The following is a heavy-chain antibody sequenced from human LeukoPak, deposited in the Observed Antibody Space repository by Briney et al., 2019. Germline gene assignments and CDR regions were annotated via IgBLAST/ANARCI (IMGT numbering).Heavy chain of an antibody. V-gene: IGHV4-30-4*01. Sequence: PSQTLSLTCTVSGGSISSGDYYWSWIRQPPGKGLEWIGYIYYSGSTYYNPSLKSRVTISVDTSKNQFSLKLSSVTAADTAVYYCAIVVLAAAGAFDIWGQGTMVTVSS. J-gene: IGHJ3*02. D-gene: IGHD6-13*01. CDR2: IYYSGST. CDR1: GGSISSGDYY. CDR3: AIVVLAAAGAFDI.